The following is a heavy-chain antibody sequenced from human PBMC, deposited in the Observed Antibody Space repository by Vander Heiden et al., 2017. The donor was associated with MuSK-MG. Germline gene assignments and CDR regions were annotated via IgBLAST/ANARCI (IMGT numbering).Heavy chain of an antibody. J-gene: IGHJ4*01. CDR1: GFTFSAYY. V-gene: IGHV3-11*04. CDR3: ARDRVPAGAADIRYYFDY. CDR2: ISSSGRTI. D-gene: IGHD6-13*01. Sequence: QVQLVESGGGLVKPGGSLRLSCAASGFTFSAYYMSWIRQAPGKGLQWLSYISSSGRTIYYADSVKGRFTVSRDNGKNSLYLQVNSLRAEDTAVYYCARDRVPAGAADIRYYFDYWGHGTLVTVSS.